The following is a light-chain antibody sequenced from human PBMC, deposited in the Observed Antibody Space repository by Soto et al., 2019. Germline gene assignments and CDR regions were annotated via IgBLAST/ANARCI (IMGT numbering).Light chain of an antibody. CDR1: QSVSSY. Sequence: EIVLTQSPTTLSLSPGERATLSCRASQSVSSYLIWYQQRPGQAPRLLISDASSRATGIPARFSGSGSGTDFTLTISSLEPEDFAVYYCQQRARWPITFGQGTRREIK. CDR2: DAS. J-gene: IGKJ5*01. CDR3: QQRARWPIT. V-gene: IGKV3-11*01.